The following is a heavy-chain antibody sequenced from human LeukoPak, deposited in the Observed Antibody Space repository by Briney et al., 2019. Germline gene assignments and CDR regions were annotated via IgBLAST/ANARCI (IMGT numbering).Heavy chain of an antibody. CDR1: GFTFSSYT. CDR2: ISSSSSYI. J-gene: IGHJ4*02. Sequence: GGSLRLSCAASGFTFSSYTMNWVRQAPGKGLEWVSSISSSSSYIYYADSVKGRFTISRDNARNSLYLQMNSLRAEDTAVYYCARRAAAGSDHWGQGTLVTVSS. CDR3: ARRAAAGSDH. D-gene: IGHD6-13*01. V-gene: IGHV3-21*01.